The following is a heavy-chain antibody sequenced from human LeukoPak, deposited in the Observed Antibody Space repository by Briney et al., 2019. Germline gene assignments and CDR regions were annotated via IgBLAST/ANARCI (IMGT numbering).Heavy chain of an antibody. CDR1: GFTFDDYA. CDR3: AKAPSGYFDY. V-gene: IGHV3-9*01. CDR2: ISWNSGSI. Sequence: GGSLRLSCAASGFTFDDYAMHWVRQAPGKGLEWVSGISWNSGSIGYADSVKGRFTISRDNAKNSLYPQMNSLRAEDTALYYCAKAPSGYFDYWGQGTLVTVSS. D-gene: IGHD3-10*01. J-gene: IGHJ4*02.